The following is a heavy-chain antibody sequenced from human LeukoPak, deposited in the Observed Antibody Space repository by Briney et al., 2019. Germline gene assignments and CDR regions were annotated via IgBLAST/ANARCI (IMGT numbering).Heavy chain of an antibody. V-gene: IGHV3-23*01. CDR1: GFTFSSYA. Sequence: GGSLRLPCAASGFTFSSYAMSWVRQAPGKGLEWVSAISGSGGSTYYADSVKGRFTISRDNSKNTLYLQMNSLRAEDTAVYYCAKGEYQLLYGDYWGQGTLVTVSS. CDR2: ISGSGGST. D-gene: IGHD2-2*02. CDR3: AKGEYQLLYGDY. J-gene: IGHJ4*02.